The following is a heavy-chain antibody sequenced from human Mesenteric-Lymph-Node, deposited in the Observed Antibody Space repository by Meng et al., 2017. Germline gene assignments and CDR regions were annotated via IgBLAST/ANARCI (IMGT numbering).Heavy chain of an antibody. CDR3: ARDMYGDDVRYFHH. CDR1: GYSFTSYG. D-gene: IGHD4-17*01. J-gene: IGHJ1*01. V-gene: IGHV1-18*01. CDR2: ISAYNGNT. Sequence: QVQLVQSGAGGKKPGASVKVSCKASGYSFTSYGISWVRQAPGQGLEWMGWISAYNGNTNYAQKLLGRATMTTDTSTSTAYMELRSLRSDDTAVYYCARDMYGDDVRYFHHWGQGTLVTVSS.